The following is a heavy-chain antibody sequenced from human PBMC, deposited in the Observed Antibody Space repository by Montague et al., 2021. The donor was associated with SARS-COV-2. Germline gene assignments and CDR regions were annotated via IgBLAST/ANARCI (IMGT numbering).Heavy chain of an antibody. CDR3: AHSRYYYYDSSGYRVYYFDY. Sequence: PALVTPTQTLTLTCTFSGFSLSTSGVGVGWIRQPPGKALEWLALIYWDDDKRYSPSLKSRLTITKDTSKNQVVLTMTSMDPVDTATYYCAHSRYYYYDSSGYRVYYFDYWGQGTLVTVSS. CDR2: IYWDDDK. CDR1: GFSLSTSGVG. J-gene: IGHJ4*02. D-gene: IGHD3-22*01. V-gene: IGHV2-5*02.